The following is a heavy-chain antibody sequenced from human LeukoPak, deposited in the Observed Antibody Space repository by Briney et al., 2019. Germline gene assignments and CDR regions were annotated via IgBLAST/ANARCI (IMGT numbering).Heavy chain of an antibody. V-gene: IGHV3-49*04. CDR2: IRSKAYGGTT. CDR1: GFTFSSYA. D-gene: IGHD1-26*01. J-gene: IGHJ4*02. CDR3: TRGERDGSPGRPSITGYYFDY. Sequence: GGSLRLSCAASGFTFSSYAMSWVRQAPGKGLEWVGFIRSKAYGGTTEYAASVKGRFTISRDDSKSIAYLQMNSLKTEDTAVYYCTRGERDGSPGRPSITGYYFDYWGQGTLVTVSS.